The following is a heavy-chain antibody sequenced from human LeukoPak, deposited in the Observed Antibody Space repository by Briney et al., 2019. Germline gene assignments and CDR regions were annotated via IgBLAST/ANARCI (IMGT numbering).Heavy chain of an antibody. CDR1: GGSISSYY. CDR3: ARDLGYSGFDWAP. CDR2: IYYSGST. Sequence: SETLSLTCTVSGGSISSYYRSWIRQPPGKGLEWIGYIYYSGSTNYNPSLKSRVTISVDTSKNQFSLNLTSVTAADAAVYYCARDLGYSGFDWAPWGQGTLVTVSS. V-gene: IGHV4-59*12. D-gene: IGHD5-12*01. J-gene: IGHJ5*02.